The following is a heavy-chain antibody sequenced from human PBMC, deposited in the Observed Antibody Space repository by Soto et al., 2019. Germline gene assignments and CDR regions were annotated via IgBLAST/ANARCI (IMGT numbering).Heavy chain of an antibody. CDR1: GFTFSSYA. V-gene: IGHV3-23*01. Sequence: EVQLLESGGGLVQPGGSLRLSCAASGFTFSSYAMSWVRQAPGKGLEWVSAISGSGGSTYYADSVQGRFTISRDNSKNTLYLQMNSLRAEDTAVYYCEKASGWFGEFDCWGQGTLVTVSS. D-gene: IGHD3-10*01. CDR2: ISGSGGST. CDR3: EKASGWFGEFDC. J-gene: IGHJ4*02.